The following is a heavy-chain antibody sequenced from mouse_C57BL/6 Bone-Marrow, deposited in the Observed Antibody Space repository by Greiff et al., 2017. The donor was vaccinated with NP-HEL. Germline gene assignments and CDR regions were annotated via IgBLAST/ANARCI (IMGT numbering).Heavy chain of an antibody. CDR1: GFNIKDDY. Sequence: EVQLQQSGAELVRPGASVKLSCTASGFNIKDDYMHWVKQRPEQGLEWIGWIDPENGDTEYASKFQGKATITADTSSNTAYLQLSSLTSEDTAVYYSTTSSYYWAMDYWGQGTSVTVSS. CDR2: IDPENGDT. CDR3: TTSSYYWAMDY. D-gene: IGHD1-1*01. J-gene: IGHJ4*01. V-gene: IGHV14-4*01.